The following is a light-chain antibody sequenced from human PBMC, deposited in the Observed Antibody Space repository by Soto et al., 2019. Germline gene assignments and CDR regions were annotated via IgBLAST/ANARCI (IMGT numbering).Light chain of an antibody. CDR3: QQTFNVPPWT. V-gene: IGKV1-39*01. Sequence: DIQMTQSPSSLSASVGDTVTITCRASQNIDIYLNWYQQKAGTAPKVLISGASNLQRGVPSRFSGSGSGTDFTLTINNLQPEDFATYFCQQTFNVPPWTFGQVTKVDIK. CDR2: GAS. CDR1: QNIDIY. J-gene: IGKJ1*01.